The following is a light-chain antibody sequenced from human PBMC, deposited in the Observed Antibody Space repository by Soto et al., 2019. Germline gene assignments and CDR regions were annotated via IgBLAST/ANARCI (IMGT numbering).Light chain of an antibody. Sequence: DIVMTQSPDSLAVSLGERATINCKSSQSVLYSSNNKNYLAWYQQKPGQPPKLLIYWASTRESGVPDRFSGSGSGTDFTITISSLPAEDVAVYYCQQYYDAPQNFGQGTKVEIK. J-gene: IGKJ1*01. CDR2: WAS. V-gene: IGKV4-1*01. CDR3: QQYYDAPQN. CDR1: QSVLYSSNNKNY.